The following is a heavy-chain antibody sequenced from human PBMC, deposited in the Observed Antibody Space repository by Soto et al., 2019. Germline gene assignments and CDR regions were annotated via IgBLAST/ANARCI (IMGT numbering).Heavy chain of an antibody. V-gene: IGHV4-59*08. J-gene: IGHJ4*02. Sequence: SETLSLTCTVSGGSISSYYWSWIRQPPGKGLEWIGYIYYSGSTNYNPSLKSRVTISVDTSKNQFSLKLSSVTAADTAVYYCAMQGINYDILPGLQSYYFDYWGQGTWSPSPQ. CDR3: AMQGINYDILPGLQSYYFDY. CDR1: GGSISSYY. D-gene: IGHD3-9*01. CDR2: IYYSGST.